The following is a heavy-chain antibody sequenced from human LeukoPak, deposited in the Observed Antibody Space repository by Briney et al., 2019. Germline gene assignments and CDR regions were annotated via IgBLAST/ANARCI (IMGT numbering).Heavy chain of an antibody. CDR3: ARVSLVRGAPDYYFDY. V-gene: IGHV4-4*07. Sequence: SETLSLTCTVSGDSINNYYWSWIRQPAGKGLEWIGRIYTSGSTNYNPSLKSRVTVSVDTSKNQFSLKLSSVTAADTAVYYCARVSLVRGAPDYYFDYWGQGTLVTVSS. J-gene: IGHJ4*02. CDR2: IYTSGST. D-gene: IGHD3-10*01. CDR1: GDSINNYY.